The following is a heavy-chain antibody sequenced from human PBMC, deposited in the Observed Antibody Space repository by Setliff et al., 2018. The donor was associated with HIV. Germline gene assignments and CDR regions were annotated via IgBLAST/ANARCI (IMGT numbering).Heavy chain of an antibody. CDR3: ARLSCSSNSCPFDY. Sequence: SETLSLTCSVSDGSMTSGSYYWGWIRQPPGKGLEWIGSVYYSGTTYYNPSLKSRLRMSVDTCKNQFTLKVISMTAADTAVYYCARLSCSSNSCPFDYCVQGTLVTVSS. V-gene: IGHV4-39*06. J-gene: IGHJ4*02. CDR2: VYYSGTT. CDR1: DGSMTSGSYY. D-gene: IGHD2-2*01.